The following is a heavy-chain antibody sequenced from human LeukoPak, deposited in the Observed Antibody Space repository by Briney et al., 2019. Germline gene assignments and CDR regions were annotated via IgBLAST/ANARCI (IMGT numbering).Heavy chain of an antibody. J-gene: IGHJ6*02. V-gene: IGHV3-7*03. D-gene: IGHD3-16*01. CDR3: ARGGGMDV. CDR2: INHNGNVN. CDR1: GFTFSDYY. Sequence: GGSLRLSCAASGFTFSDYYMSWIRQAPGKGLEWVASINHNGNVNYYVDSVKGRFTISRDNAKNSLYLQMSNLRAEDTAVYFCARGGGMDVWGQGATVTVSS.